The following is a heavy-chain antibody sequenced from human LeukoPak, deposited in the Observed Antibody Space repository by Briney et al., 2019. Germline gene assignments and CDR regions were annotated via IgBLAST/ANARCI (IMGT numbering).Heavy chain of an antibody. J-gene: IGHJ4*02. D-gene: IGHD3-3*01. CDR2: IYPGGSDT. CDR1: GYTFSSYW. V-gene: IGHV5-51*01. Sequence: GESLKISCKGSGYTFSSYWIGWVRQMPGKGLEWMGIIYPGGSDTRYSPSLQGQVTISVDTSIGTAYLQWSSLKASDTAIYYCARQNDFRLDYWGQGTLVTVSS. CDR3: ARQNDFRLDY.